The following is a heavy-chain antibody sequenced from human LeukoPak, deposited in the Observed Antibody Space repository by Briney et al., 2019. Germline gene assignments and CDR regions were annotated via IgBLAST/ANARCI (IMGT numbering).Heavy chain of an antibody. CDR1: GGSIRSGAYY. D-gene: IGHD3-9*01. CDR2: IYFSGTT. CDR3: ARGLGEYDILHFDY. V-gene: IGHV4-61*02. Sequence: SQTLSLTCTVSGGSIRSGAYYWSWIRQPAGKGLEWIGRIYFSGTTNYNPSLKSRVTISVDRSKNQFSLKLSSVTAADTAVYYCARGLGEYDILHFDYWGQGTLVTVSS. J-gene: IGHJ4*02.